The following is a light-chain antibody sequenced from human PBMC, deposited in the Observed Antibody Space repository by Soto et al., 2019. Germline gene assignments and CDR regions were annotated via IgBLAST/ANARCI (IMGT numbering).Light chain of an antibody. CDR1: SSDVGGFNY. CDR2: DVS. J-gene: IGLJ1*01. Sequence: QSVLTQPASVSGSPGQSITISCTGTSSDVGGFNYVSWYQHHPGKAPKLIIYDVSNRPSGFSIRFSGSKSDNTASLSISRLRPEDEADYHWNSYTTSNTRQIVFGAGTKVTVL. V-gene: IGLV2-14*03. CDR3: NSYTTSNTRQIV.